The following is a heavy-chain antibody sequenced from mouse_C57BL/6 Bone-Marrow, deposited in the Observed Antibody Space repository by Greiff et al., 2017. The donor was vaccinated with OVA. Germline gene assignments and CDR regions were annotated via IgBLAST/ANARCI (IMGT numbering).Heavy chain of an antibody. CDR3: AFYYGSSYRYFDV. CDR2: INPNYGTT. D-gene: IGHD1-1*01. V-gene: IGHV1-39*01. J-gene: IGHJ1*03. CDR1: GYSFTDYN. Sequence: VHVKQSGPELVKPGASVKISCKASGYSFTDYNMNWVKQSNGKSLEWIGVINPNYGTTSYNQKFKGKATLTVDKSSSTAYMQLNSLTSEDSAVYYCAFYYGSSYRYFDVWGTGTTVTVSS.